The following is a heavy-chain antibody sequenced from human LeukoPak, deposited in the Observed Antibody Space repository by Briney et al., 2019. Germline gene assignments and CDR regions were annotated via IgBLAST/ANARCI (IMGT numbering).Heavy chain of an antibody. CDR3: ARGDSYSRTEDY. Sequence: ASVKVSCKAPGYTFTGYYMHWVRQAPGQGLEWMGWMNPNSGGTNYAQKFQGRVTMTRDTSISTAYMELSRLRSDDTAEYYCARGDSYSRTEDYWGQGTLVTISS. CDR1: GYTFTGYY. J-gene: IGHJ4*02. V-gene: IGHV1-2*02. D-gene: IGHD6-13*01. CDR2: MNPNSGGT.